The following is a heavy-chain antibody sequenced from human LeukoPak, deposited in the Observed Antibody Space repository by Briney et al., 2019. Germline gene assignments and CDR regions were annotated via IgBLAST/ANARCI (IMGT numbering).Heavy chain of an antibody. Sequence: GGSLRLSSAASGFTFSNIAMSWVRQAPGRGLEWGAAISGSGGRTYYADSVNGRFTISRDNSKNTLHLQMNSLRAEDTAVYHCARQLGYCSDGSCYFDYWGQGTLVTVSS. CDR1: GFTFSNIA. CDR3: ARQLGYCSDGSCYFDY. CDR2: ISGSGGRT. J-gene: IGHJ4*02. D-gene: IGHD2-15*01. V-gene: IGHV3-23*01.